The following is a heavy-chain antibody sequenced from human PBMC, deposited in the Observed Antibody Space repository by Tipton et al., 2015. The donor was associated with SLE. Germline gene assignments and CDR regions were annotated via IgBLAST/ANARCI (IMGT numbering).Heavy chain of an antibody. J-gene: IGHJ5*02. V-gene: IGHV4-34*01. CDR3: ARGHRRIGWFDP. CDR1: GGSFSGYY. Sequence: AGLVKPSETLSLICAVYGGSFSGYYWSWIRQPPGKGLEWIGEINHSGSTNYNPSPKSRVTISVDTSKNQFSLKPSSVTAADTAVYYCARGHRRIGWFDPWGQGTLVTVSS. D-gene: IGHD2-15*01. CDR2: INHSGST.